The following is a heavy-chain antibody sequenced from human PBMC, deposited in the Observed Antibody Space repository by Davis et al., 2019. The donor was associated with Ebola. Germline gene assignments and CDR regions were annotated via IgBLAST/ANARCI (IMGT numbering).Heavy chain of an antibody. CDR1: GGSVSSSSYY. CDR2: IYYSGST. J-gene: IGHJ4*02. CDR3: ARQPAAPKSLSSSWNLRSYFFDY. Sequence: MPSETLSLTCTVSGGSVSSSSYYWGWIRQPPGKGLEWIGNIYYSGSTHYNPSLKSRVTISVDTSKNQFSLKLSSVAAADTAVYYCARQPAAPKSLSSSWNLRSYFFDYWGQGTLVTVSS. V-gene: IGHV4-39*01. D-gene: IGHD6-13*01.